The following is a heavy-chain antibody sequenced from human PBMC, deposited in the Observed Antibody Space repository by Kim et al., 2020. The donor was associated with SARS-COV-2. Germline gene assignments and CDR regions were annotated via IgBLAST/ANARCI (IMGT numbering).Heavy chain of an antibody. Sequence: GGSLRLSCAASGFTFSSYWMSWVRQAPGKGLEWVANIKQDGSEKYYVDSVKGRFTISRDNAKNSLYLQMNSLRAEDTAVYYCARDTATYDNYYDSSGYQLGVPYYYGMDVWGQGTTVTVSS. D-gene: IGHD3-22*01. CDR1: GFTFSSYW. J-gene: IGHJ6*02. V-gene: IGHV3-7*01. CDR2: IKQDGSEK. CDR3: ARDTATYDNYYDSSGYQLGVPYYYGMDV.